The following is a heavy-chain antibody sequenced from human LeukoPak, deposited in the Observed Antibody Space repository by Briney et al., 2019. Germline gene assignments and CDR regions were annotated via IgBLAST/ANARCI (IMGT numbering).Heavy chain of an antibody. V-gene: IGHV4-59*08. CDR3: ARHRGGSSWLNWFDP. J-gene: IGHJ5*02. D-gene: IGHD6-13*01. CDR2: INYSGTT. CDR1: GGSISGYY. Sequence: SETLPLTCTVSGGSISGYYWTWIRQPPGKGLEWIGYINYSGTTNYNPSLKSRVTISVDTSKNQFSLKLSSVTAADTAVYYCARHRGGSSWLNWFDPWGQGTLVTVSS.